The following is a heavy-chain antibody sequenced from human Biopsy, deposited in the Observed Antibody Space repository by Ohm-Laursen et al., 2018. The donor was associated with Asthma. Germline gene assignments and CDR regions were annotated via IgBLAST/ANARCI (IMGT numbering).Heavy chain of an antibody. J-gene: IGHJ4*02. D-gene: IGHD4-17*01. Sequence: SLRLSCAASGFTFSSYAMSWVRQAPGKGLEWVSAISGSGGSTYYADSVKCRFTISRDNSKNTLYLQMNSLRAEDSAVYYCATFPYGDYLPLDYWGQGTLVTVSS. CDR2: ISGSGGST. CDR3: ATFPYGDYLPLDY. V-gene: IGHV3-23*01. CDR1: GFTFSSYA.